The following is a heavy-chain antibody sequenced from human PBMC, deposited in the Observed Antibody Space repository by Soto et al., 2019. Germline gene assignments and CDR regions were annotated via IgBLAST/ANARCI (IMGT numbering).Heavy chain of an antibody. Sequence: QVQLVESGGGVVQPGRSLRLSCAASGFTFSSYGMHWVRQAPGKGLEWVAVISYDGSNKYYADSVKGRFTISRDNSKNTRYLQMNSLRAEDTAVYYCAKGGYCISTSCFTGSGYYYGMDVWGQGTTVTVSS. V-gene: IGHV3-30*18. CDR2: ISYDGSNK. CDR3: AKGGYCISTSCFTGSGYYYGMDV. D-gene: IGHD2-2*02. J-gene: IGHJ6*02. CDR1: GFTFSSYG.